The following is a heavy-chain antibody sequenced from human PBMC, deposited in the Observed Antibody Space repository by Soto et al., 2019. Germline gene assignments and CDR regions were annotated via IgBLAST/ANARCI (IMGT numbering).Heavy chain of an antibody. CDR1: GFTFSSYG. J-gene: IGHJ4*02. Sequence: QVQLVESGGGVVQPGRSLRLSCAASGFTFSSYGMHWVRQAPGKGLEWVAVIWYDGSNKYYADSVKGRFTISRDNSKNTLYLQINSLRAEDTAVYYCASHTGRFDYWGQGTLVTVSS. D-gene: IGHD3-10*01. CDR3: ASHTGRFDY. V-gene: IGHV3-33*01. CDR2: IWYDGSNK.